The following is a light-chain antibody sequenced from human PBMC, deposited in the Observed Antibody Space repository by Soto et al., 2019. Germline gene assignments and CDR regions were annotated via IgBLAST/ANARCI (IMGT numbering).Light chain of an antibody. CDR2: DVS. V-gene: IGLV2-14*01. J-gene: IGLJ1*01. CDR1: SSDVGGYDY. CDR3: SSYTSSSPYV. Sequence: QSALTQPASVSGSPGQSITISCTGTSSDVGGYDYVSWYQQHPGKAPKLMIYDVSSRPSGVSNRFSGSKSGNTASLTISGLXAEDEADYYCSSYTSSSPYVFGTGTKLTVL.